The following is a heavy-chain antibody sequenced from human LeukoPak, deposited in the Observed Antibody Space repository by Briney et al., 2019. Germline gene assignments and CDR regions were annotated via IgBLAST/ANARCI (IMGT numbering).Heavy chain of an antibody. CDR3: ARFTSGIYDY. CDR1: GYSISSGYY. CDR2: IYHRGST. Sequence: SETLSLTCTVSGYSISSGYYWGWIRQPPGKGLEWIGSIYHRGSTYYNPSLQSRVTILVDTSKNQFSLKLNSMTAADTAVYFCARFTSGIYDYWGQGTLVTVSS. D-gene: IGHD1-26*01. J-gene: IGHJ4*02. V-gene: IGHV4-38-2*02.